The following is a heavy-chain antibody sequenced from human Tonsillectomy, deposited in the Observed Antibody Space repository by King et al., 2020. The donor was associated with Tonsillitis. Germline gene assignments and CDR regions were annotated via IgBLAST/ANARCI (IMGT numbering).Heavy chain of an antibody. V-gene: IGHV4-34*01. CDR3: ARTYGSGSYYNFSFYFDY. J-gene: IGHJ4*02. CDR1: GGSLSGYY. Sequence: HVQLQQWGAGLLKPSETLSLTCAVYGGSLSGYYWSWIRQPPGKGLEWIGEINHSGSTNYNPSLQSRVTISVDTSKNQFSLKLISVTAADTAVYYCARTYGSGSYYNFSFYFDYWGQGTLVTVSS. D-gene: IGHD3-10*01. CDR2: INHSGST.